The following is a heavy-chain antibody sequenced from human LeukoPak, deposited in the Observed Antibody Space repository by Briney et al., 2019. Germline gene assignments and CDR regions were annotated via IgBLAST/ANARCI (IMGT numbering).Heavy chain of an antibody. V-gene: IGHV3-21*01. Sequence: PGGSLRLSCAASGFTFSSYSMNWVRQAPGKGLEWVSSISSSSSYIYYADSVKGRFTISRDNAKNSLYLQMNSLRAEDTAVYYCARGYYDSSGRITYGMDVWGQGTTVTVSS. CDR2: ISSSSSYI. CDR3: ARGYYDSSGRITYGMDV. CDR1: GFTFSSYS. D-gene: IGHD3-22*01. J-gene: IGHJ6*02.